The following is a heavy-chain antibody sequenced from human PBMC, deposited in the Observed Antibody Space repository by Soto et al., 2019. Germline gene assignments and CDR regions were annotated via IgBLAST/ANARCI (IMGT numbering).Heavy chain of an antibody. Sequence: SGGSLRLSCAASGFTFSTYAMHWVRQAPGKGLEWVAVISSDGNNKYFADSVKGRFTISRDNSENTVSLQMNSLRREDTAVYFCVKNYYGSGSYLGPFSYWGHGTLVSVSS. CDR1: GFTFSTYA. CDR3: VKNYYGSGSYLGPFSY. D-gene: IGHD3-10*01. J-gene: IGHJ4*01. CDR2: ISSDGNNK. V-gene: IGHV3-30-3*01.